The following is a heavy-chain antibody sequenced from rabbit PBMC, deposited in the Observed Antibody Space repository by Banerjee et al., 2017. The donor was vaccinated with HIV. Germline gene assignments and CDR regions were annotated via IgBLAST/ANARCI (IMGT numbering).Heavy chain of an antibody. V-gene: IGHV1S40*01. D-gene: IGHD1-1*01. J-gene: IGHJ4*01. Sequence: YASWVNGRFTISKTSSTTVTLQMTSLTAADTATYFCARWAGYFYYFNLWGPGTLVTVS. CDR3: ARWAGYFYYFNL.